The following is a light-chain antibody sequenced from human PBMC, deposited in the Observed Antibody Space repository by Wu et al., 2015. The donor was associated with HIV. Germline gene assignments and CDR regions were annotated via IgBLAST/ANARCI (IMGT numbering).Light chain of an antibody. CDR3: QQYYIYPRT. Sequence: IRITQSPSSLSASTGDRVTITCRASQDISSYLGWYQQKPGKAPKLLIYTASTLQSGVPSRFSGSGSGTDFTLTISCLQSEDFATYYCQQYYIYPRTFGQGTKVEVK. V-gene: IGKV1-8*01. CDR2: TAS. CDR1: QDISSY. J-gene: IGKJ1*01.